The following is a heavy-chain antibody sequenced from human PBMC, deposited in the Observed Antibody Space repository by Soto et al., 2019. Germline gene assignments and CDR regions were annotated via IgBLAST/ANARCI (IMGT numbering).Heavy chain of an antibody. D-gene: IGHD6-19*01. CDR2: ISAYNGNT. J-gene: IGHJ5*02. Sequence: QVQLVQSGAEVKKPGASVKVSCKASGYTFTSYGISWVRQAPGQGLEWMGWISAYNGNTNYAQKLQGRVTMTTDTPTSTAYMELRSLRSDDTAVYYCARERTGYSSGWYFGWFDPWGQGTLVTVSS. CDR3: ARERTGYSSGWYFGWFDP. V-gene: IGHV1-18*01. CDR1: GYTFTSYG.